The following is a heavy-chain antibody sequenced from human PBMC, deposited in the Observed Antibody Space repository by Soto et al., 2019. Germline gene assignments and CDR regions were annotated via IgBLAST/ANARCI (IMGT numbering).Heavy chain of an antibody. CDR3: ARGGYSYGHETLDY. J-gene: IGHJ4*02. CDR1: GDSMSDSDYY. V-gene: IGHV4-31*03. D-gene: IGHD5-18*01. Sequence: SETLSLTCNVSGDSMSDSDYYWNWIRQRPGKGLEWIGYVYYSGNTYYNPSLKSRITISVGTSKSQFSLKLSSVTAADTAVYYCARGGYSYGHETLDYWGQGTLVTVSS. CDR2: VYYSGNT.